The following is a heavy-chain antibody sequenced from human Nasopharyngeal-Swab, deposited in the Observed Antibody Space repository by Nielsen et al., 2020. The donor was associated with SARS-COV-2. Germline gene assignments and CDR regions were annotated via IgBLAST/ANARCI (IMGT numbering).Heavy chain of an antibody. CDR2: ISWNSGSI. Sequence: SLKISCAASGFTFDDYAMRWVRQAPGKGLEWVSGISWNSGSIGYADSVKGRFTISRDNAKNSLYLQMNSLRAEDTALYYCAKDVLPVGATSYFVYWGQGTLVTVSS. D-gene: IGHD1-26*01. CDR1: GFTFDDYA. J-gene: IGHJ4*02. CDR3: AKDVLPVGATSYFVY. V-gene: IGHV3-9*01.